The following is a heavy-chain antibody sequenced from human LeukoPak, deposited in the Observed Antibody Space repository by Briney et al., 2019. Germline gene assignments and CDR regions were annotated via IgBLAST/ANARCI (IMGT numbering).Heavy chain of an antibody. V-gene: IGHV3-66*01. CDR1: GFAVSSNY. CDR2: IYSGGST. CDR3: ARGPGTYLYFDY. J-gene: IGHJ4*02. Sequence: GGSLRLSCAASGFAVSSNYMSWARQAPGKGLEWVSIIYSGGSTYYADSVKGRFTISRDNSKNTLYLQMNSLRAEDTAVYYCARGPGTYLYFDYWGQGTLVTVSS. D-gene: IGHD3-10*01.